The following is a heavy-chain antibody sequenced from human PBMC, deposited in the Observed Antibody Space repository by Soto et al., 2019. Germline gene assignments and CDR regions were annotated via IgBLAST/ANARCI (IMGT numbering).Heavy chain of an antibody. V-gene: IGHV1-8*01. CDR3: ASLSSHIVATIPF. Sequence: ASVKVSCKASGYTFTSYDINWVRQATGQGLEWMRWMNPNSGNTGYAQKFQGRVTMTRNTSITTAYLELSSLRSEDTAVYYCASLSSHIVATIPFWGQGTLVTVSS. CDR1: GYTFTSYD. D-gene: IGHD5-12*01. J-gene: IGHJ4*02. CDR2: MNPNSGNT.